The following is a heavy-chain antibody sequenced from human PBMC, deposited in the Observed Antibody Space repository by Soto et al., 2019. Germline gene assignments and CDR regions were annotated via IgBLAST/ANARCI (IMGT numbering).Heavy chain of an antibody. CDR2: IYYSGST. V-gene: IGHV4-39*01. J-gene: IGHJ4*02. Sequence: QLQLQESGPGLVKPSETLSLTCTVSGGSISSSSYYWGWIRQPPGKGLEWIGSIYYSGSTYYNPSLRSRVTISVDTSKNQFSLKLSSVTAADTAVYYCAITSSDRLDYWGQGTLVTVSS. CDR1: GGSISSSSYY. CDR3: AITSSDRLDY. D-gene: IGHD6-6*01.